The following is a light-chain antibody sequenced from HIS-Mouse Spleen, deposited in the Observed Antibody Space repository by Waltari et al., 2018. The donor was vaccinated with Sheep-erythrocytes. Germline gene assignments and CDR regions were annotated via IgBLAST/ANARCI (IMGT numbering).Light chain of an antibody. J-gene: IGLJ1*01. Sequence: QSALTQPRSVSGSPGQSVTISCTGTSSDVGGYNSVPWYQQHPGKAPKLMIYDVSKRPSGVTDRFSGSKSGNTASLTISGLQAEDEADYYCCSYAGSYNHVFATGTKVTVL. CDR1: SSDVGGYNS. V-gene: IGLV2-11*01. CDR2: DVS. CDR3: CSYAGSYNHV.